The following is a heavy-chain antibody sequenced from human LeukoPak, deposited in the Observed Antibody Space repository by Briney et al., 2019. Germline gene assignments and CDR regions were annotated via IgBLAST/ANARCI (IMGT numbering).Heavy chain of an antibody. J-gene: IGHJ4*02. CDR2: INPNSGGT. CDR3: ARGPPYYDILTGPPDY. V-gene: IGHV1-2*02. CDR1: EYTFTGYY. D-gene: IGHD3-9*01. Sequence: ASVKVSCKAYEYTFTGYYMHWVRQAPGQGLEWMGWINPNSGGTNYAQKFQGRVTMTRDTSISTAYMELSRLRSDDTAVYYCARGPPYYDILTGPPDYWGQGTLVTVSS.